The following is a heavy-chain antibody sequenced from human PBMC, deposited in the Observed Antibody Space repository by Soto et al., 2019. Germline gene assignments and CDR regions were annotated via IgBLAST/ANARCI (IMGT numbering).Heavy chain of an antibody. CDR2: ISYDGSNK. D-gene: IGHD3-22*01. CDR1: GFTFSSYA. CDR3: ARDLGYYDSSGYYYSGFDY. Sequence: AGGSLRLSCAASGFTFSSYAMHWVRQAPGKGLEWVAVISYDGSNKYYADSVKGRFTISRDNSKNTLYLQMNSLRAEDTAVYYCARDLGYYDSSGYYYSGFDYWGQGTLVTVSS. J-gene: IGHJ4*02. V-gene: IGHV3-30-3*01.